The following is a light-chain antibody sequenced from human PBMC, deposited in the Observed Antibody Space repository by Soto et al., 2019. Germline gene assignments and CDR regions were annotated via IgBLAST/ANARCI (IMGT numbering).Light chain of an antibody. CDR3: QQYNSYPLT. CDR2: KAS. CDR1: QSISSW. V-gene: IGKV1-5*03. Sequence: DIQMTQSPSTLSASVGDRVTITCRASQSISSWLAWYQQKPGKAPNRLIYKASSLESGVPSRFRGSGSGTEFTLTISSLQPDDFATYYCQQYNSYPLTFGGGTKVEIK. J-gene: IGKJ4*01.